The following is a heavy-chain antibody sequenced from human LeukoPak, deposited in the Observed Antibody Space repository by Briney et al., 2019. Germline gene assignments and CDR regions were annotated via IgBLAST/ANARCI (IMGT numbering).Heavy chain of an antibody. J-gene: IGHJ6*03. V-gene: IGHV4-61*02. CDR2: IYTSGST. CDR1: GGSISSGSYY. CDR3: SAVVVPATKQKSDYYYYMDV. Sequence: PSQTLSLTCTVSGGSISSGSYYWSWIRQPPGKGLEWIGRIYTSGSTNYNPSLKSRVTISVDTSKNQFSLKLSSVTAADTAVYYCSAVVVPATKQKSDYYYYMDVWGKGTTVTVSS. D-gene: IGHD2-2*01.